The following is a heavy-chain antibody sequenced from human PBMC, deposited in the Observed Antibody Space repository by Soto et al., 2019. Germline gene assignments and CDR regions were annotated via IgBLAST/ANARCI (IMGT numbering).Heavy chain of an antibody. J-gene: IGHJ4*02. CDR2: INHSGGT. V-gene: IGHV4-34*02. CDR3: ARLRWEQPWVFDY. CDR1: GGSFSGDY. D-gene: IGHD1-26*01. Sequence: QVQLQQWGAGLLKPSETLSLTCAVYGGSFSGDYWSWIRQPPVKGLEWIGEINHSGGTNYNPSLKSRVTISVDTSKNQFSLKLSSVTAADTAVFYCARLRWEQPWVFDYWGQGTLVTVSS.